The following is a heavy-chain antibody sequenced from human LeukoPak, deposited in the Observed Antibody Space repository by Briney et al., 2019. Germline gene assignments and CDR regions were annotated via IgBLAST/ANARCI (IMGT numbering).Heavy chain of an antibody. Sequence: AGGSLRLSCAASGFTFSSFWMSWVRQAPGKGLEWVANIRKDGSLQYYVDSVEGRFTISRDNAKNSLYLQMNTLRPDDPAVYYCTRVSGGYDMSDYWGQGTLVTVSS. CDR1: GFTFSSFW. D-gene: IGHD3-9*01. CDR2: IRKDGSLQ. CDR3: TRVSGGYDMSDY. V-gene: IGHV3-7*03. J-gene: IGHJ4*02.